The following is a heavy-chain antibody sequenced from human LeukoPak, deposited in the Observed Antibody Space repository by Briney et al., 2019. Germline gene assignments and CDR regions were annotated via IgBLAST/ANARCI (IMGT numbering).Heavy chain of an antibody. V-gene: IGHV3-23*01. J-gene: IGHJ4*02. CDR1: GFTFSSYG. D-gene: IGHD4-11*01. CDR3: AKNSLSSRLQYFDY. CDR2: ISGSGGST. Sequence: AGGSLRLSCAASGFTFSSYGMSWVRQAPGKGLEWVSAISGSGGSTYYADSVKGRFTISRDNSKNTLFLQMNSLRTEDTAVYYCAKNSLSSRLQYFDYWGQGTLVTVSS.